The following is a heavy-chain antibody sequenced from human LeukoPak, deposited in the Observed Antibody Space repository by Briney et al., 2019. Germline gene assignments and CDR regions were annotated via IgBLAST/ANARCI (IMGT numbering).Heavy chain of an antibody. CDR3: AKRSSRELLWFGELYNVAIDY. D-gene: IGHD3-10*01. CDR2: ISGSGGST. V-gene: IGHV3-23*01. CDR1: GFTFSSYA. J-gene: IGHJ4*02. Sequence: GGSLRLSCAASGFTFSSYAMSWVRQAPGKGLEWVSAISGSGGSTYYADSVKGRFTIFRDNSKKTLYLQMNSLRAEDTAVYYCAKRSSRELLWFGELYNVAIDYWGQGTLVTVSS.